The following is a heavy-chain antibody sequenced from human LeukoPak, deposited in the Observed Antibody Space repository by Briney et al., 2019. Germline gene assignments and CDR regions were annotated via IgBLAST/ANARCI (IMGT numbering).Heavy chain of an antibody. CDR1: GYSFTSYW. D-gene: IGHD6-13*01. Sequence: GESLKISCKGSGYSFTSYWIGWVRQMPGKGLEWMGVIYPGDSDTRYSPSFQGQVTISADKSISTAYLQWSSLKASDTAMYYYARGSPLSSSGAEYFQHWGQGTLVTVSS. CDR2: IYPGDSDT. CDR3: ARGSPLSSSGAEYFQH. V-gene: IGHV5-51*01. J-gene: IGHJ1*01.